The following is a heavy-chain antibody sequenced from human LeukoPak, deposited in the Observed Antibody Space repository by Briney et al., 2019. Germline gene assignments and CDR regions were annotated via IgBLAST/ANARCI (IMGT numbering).Heavy chain of an antibody. V-gene: IGHV1-8*01. CDR2: MNPNRGNT. D-gene: IGHD2-21*02. CDR1: GYTFTSYD. Sequence: ASVKVSCKASGYTFTSYDINWVRQATGQGLEWMGWMNPNRGNTGYAQKFQGRVTMTRNTSISTAYMELSSLRSEDTAVYYCARGHFCGGDCYPDDAFDIWGQGTMVTVSS. CDR3: ARGHFCGGDCYPDDAFDI. J-gene: IGHJ3*02.